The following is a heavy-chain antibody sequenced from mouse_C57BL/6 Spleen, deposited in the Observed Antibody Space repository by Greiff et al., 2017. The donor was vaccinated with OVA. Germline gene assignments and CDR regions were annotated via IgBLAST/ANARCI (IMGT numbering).Heavy chain of an antibody. CDR1: GYTFTDYN. J-gene: IGHJ3*01. CDR2: INPNNGGT. V-gene: IGHV1-18*01. CDR3: ARTDDDDGAWFAY. Sequence: SGPELVKPGASVKIPCKASGYTFTDYNMDWVKQSHGKSLEWIGDINPNNGGTIYNQKFKGKATLTVDKSSSTASMELRSLTSEDTEDYYSARTDDDDGAWFAYWGQGTLVTVSA. D-gene: IGHD2-4*01.